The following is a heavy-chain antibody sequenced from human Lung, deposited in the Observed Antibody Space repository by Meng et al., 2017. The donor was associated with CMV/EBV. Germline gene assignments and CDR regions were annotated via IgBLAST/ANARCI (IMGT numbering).Heavy chain of an antibody. Sequence: ASXXVSXKAFGYTFGDYFMHWVRQAPGQGLEWMGWINPRSGDTNYAQEFQGRVTMTRDTAISATYMELRRLRPDDTAVYYCARCNYYYDSSGPFGPLGQGTLVTVSS. CDR2: INPRSGDT. CDR3: ARCNYYYDSSGPFGP. CDR1: GYTFGDYF. D-gene: IGHD3-22*01. V-gene: IGHV1-2*02. J-gene: IGHJ5*02.